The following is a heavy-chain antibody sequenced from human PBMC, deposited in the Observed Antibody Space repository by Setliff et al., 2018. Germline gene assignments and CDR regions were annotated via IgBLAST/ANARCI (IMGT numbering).Heavy chain of an antibody. J-gene: IGHJ3*01. D-gene: IGHD2-2*01. V-gene: IGHV5-51*01. CDR3: TRHEDRNKCTSSSCYRENDAFDV. CDR2: IYPGDSDT. Sequence: ESLKISCKASGYIFTNYWIGWVRQMPGKGLEWMGVIYPGDSDTRYSPSFQGQVTISADKSINTAYLQWSNLKASDTAIYYCTRHEDRNKCTSSSCYRENDAFDVWGQGAMVT. CDR1: GYIFTNYW.